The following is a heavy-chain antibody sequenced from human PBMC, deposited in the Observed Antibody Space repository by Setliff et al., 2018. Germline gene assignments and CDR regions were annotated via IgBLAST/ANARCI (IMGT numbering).Heavy chain of an antibody. CDR1: GFTFSTYS. CDR2: ISPSSSHI. Sequence: GGSLRLSCAASGFTFSTYSMIWVRQAPGKGLEWVSSISPSSSHIYYADSVKGRFTISRDNAENSLHLQLNSLRAEDTAVYYCARSRGVTMSTQYFDYWGQGTLVTVSS. V-gene: IGHV3-21*01. J-gene: IGHJ4*02. CDR3: ARSRGVTMSTQYFDY. D-gene: IGHD3-10*02.